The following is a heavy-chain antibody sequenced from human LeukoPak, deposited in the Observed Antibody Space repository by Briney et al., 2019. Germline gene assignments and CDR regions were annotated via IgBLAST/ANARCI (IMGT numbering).Heavy chain of an antibody. V-gene: IGHV4-31*03. CDR1: RGSISSGGHY. Sequence: PSETLSLTCNVSRGSISSGGHYWSWIRQRPGKGLEWMGYTYFTGSTYYNPSHQSRLIISADTSMTQFSLRLRSVTAADTAVYYCARVSFTYGPLDSWGPGILVTVSS. J-gene: IGHJ4*02. CDR2: TYFTGST. CDR3: ARVSFTYGPLDS. D-gene: IGHD4-17*01.